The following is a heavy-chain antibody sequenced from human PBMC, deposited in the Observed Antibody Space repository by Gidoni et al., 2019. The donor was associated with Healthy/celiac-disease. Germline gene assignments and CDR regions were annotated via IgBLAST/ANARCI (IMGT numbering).Heavy chain of an antibody. V-gene: IGHV3-49*04. J-gene: IGHJ6*02. CDR3: TRDGVVVVPAAMPGDYYYGMDV. CDR2: IRSKADGVTT. CDR1: GFTFGDYA. D-gene: IGHD2-2*01. Sequence: EVQLVESGGGLVQPGRSLRLSCTASGFTFGDYAMSWVRQAPGKGLEWVGFIRSKADGVTTEYAAAVKGRCTISRDDSKSIAYLQMNSLKTEDTAVYYCTRDGVVVVPAAMPGDYYYGMDVWGQGTTVTVSS.